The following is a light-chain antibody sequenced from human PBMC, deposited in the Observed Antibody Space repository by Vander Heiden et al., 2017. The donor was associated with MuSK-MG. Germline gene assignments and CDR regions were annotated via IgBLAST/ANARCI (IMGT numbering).Light chain of an antibody. J-gene: IGKJ1*01. CDR3: QQCYSTRT. CDR1: QSISSY. Sequence: DTQMTQSPPSLFAAAGDRVTITCRASQSISSYLNWYQQKPGKAPKLLIYAASRVQSGVPPRFSGSGCGTDFTLTSSRLQPEDFATYYWQQCYSTRTFGQWTKVEIK. V-gene: IGKV1-39*01. CDR2: AAS.